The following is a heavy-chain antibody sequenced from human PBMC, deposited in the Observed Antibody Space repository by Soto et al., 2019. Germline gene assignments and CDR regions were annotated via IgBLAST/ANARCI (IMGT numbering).Heavy chain of an antibody. J-gene: IGHJ6*02. V-gene: IGHV4-39*01. CDR1: GGSFSSSSYY. CDR3: ARHHTYSSSWYVGAYYYYGMDV. Sequence: PSVPLSLACAFSGGSFSSSSYYCCWNWQPPGNLVDCIGSIYYSGSTYYNPSLKSRVTISVDTSKNQFSLKLSSVTAADTAVYYCARHHTYSSSWYVGAYYYYGMDVWGQGTTVTVSS. D-gene: IGHD6-13*01. CDR2: IYYSGST.